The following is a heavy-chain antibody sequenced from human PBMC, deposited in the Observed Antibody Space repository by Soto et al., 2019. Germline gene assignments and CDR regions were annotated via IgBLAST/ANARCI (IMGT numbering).Heavy chain of an antibody. D-gene: IGHD6-6*01. CDR1: GFTFNDYA. CDR3: AQGGSSSGRYSDY. Sequence: EVQLVESGGGLVQPGGSLRLSCAASGFTFNDYAMHWVRQAPGKGLDWVSGINWNSGNIGYADSVKGRFTISRDSAKNSLYLQMNSLRAEDTALYYCAQGGSSSGRYSDYWGQGTLVTVSS. CDR2: INWNSGNI. V-gene: IGHV3-9*01. J-gene: IGHJ4*02.